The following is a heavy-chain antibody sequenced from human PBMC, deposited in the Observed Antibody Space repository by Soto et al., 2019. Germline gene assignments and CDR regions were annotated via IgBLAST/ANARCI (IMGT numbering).Heavy chain of an antibody. J-gene: IGHJ6*02. CDR3: ARARIVGPTIRQYSYSGMDV. D-gene: IGHD1-26*01. CDR2: IDPNSGGT. Sequence: GASVKVSCKASRYTFTAYYIHWVRQAPGQGLEWMGWIDPNSGGTNYAQKFQGRVTMTRDPSIDTAYMELTRLRSDDTAVYYCARARIVGPTIRQYSYSGMDVWGQGTTVTVSS. CDR1: RYTFTAYY. V-gene: IGHV1-2*02.